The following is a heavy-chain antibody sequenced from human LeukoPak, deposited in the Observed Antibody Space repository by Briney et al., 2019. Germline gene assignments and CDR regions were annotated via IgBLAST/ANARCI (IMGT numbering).Heavy chain of an antibody. D-gene: IGHD6-13*01. V-gene: IGHV4-59*12. J-gene: IGHJ4*02. CDR1: GGSISSYY. Sequence: PETLSLTCTVSGGSISSYYWSWIRQPPGKGLEWIGYIYYSGSTNYNPSLKSRVTISVDTSKNQFSLKLSSVTAADTAVYYCARDHSSSWYGGFDYWGQGTLVTVSS. CDR3: ARDHSSSWYGGFDY. CDR2: IYYSGST.